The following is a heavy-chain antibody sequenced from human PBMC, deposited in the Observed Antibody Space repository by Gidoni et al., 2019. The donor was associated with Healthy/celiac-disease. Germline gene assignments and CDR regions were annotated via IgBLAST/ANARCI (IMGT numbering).Heavy chain of an antibody. Sequence: QVQLVQSGAEVKKPGASLKVSCKASGYTFTSYYMHWVRQAPGQGLEWMGIINPSGGSTSYAQKFQGRVTMTRDTSTSTVYMELSSLRSEDTAVYYCARGEGAGRWLASNWFDPWGQGTLVTVSS. D-gene: IGHD6-19*01. CDR3: ARGEGAGRWLASNWFDP. J-gene: IGHJ5*02. CDR2: INPSGGST. V-gene: IGHV1-46*03. CDR1: GYTFTSYY.